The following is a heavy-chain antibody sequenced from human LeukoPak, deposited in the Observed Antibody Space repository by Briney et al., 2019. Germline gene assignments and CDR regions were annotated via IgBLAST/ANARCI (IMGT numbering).Heavy chain of an antibody. CDR1: GYIFTSFY. Sequence: ASVKVSCKASGYIFTSFYMHWVRQAPGQGLEWMGIINPSGGNTGYAQKFQGRVTMTRDTSTSTVYMELSSLRSEDTAVYYCARDFIEYNSSDGMDVWGQGTTVTVSS. CDR2: INPSGGNT. D-gene: IGHD6-6*01. V-gene: IGHV1-46*01. J-gene: IGHJ6*02. CDR3: ARDFIEYNSSDGMDV.